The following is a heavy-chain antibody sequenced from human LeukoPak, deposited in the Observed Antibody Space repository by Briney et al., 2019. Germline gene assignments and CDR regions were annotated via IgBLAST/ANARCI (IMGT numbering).Heavy chain of an antibody. CDR1: GGSISSGGYY. Sequence: SETLSLTCTVSGGSISSGGYYWSWIRQPPGKGLEWIGYIYHSGSTYYNPSLKSRVTISVDRSKNQFSLKLSSVTAADTAVYYCARDAYGDYKVVYYFDYWGQGTLVTVSS. D-gene: IGHD4-17*01. CDR3: ARDAYGDYKVVYYFDY. V-gene: IGHV4-30-2*01. J-gene: IGHJ4*02. CDR2: IYHSGST.